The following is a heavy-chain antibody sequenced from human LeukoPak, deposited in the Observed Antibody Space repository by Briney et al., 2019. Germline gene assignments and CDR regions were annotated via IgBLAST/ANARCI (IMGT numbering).Heavy chain of an antibody. CDR3: ARAFQSLGGLSLPDY. D-gene: IGHD3-16*02. V-gene: IGHV7-4-1*02. Sequence: ASVKVSCTPSGYTFTNYAMNWVRQAPGQGLEWMGWIHPSTGNPTYAQGFTGRFVFSLDTSVSTTYLQISSLKAEDTAVYYCARAFQSLGGLSLPDYWGQGTLVTVSS. J-gene: IGHJ4*02. CDR2: IHPSTGNP. CDR1: GYTFTNYA.